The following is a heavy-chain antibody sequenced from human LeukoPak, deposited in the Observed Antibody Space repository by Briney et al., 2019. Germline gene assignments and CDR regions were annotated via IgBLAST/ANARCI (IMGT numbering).Heavy chain of an antibody. J-gene: IGHJ4*02. CDR1: GFTFSSHA. CDR2: ISYDGSNT. D-gene: IGHD4-17*01. CDR3: ARERRTVTTLDY. Sequence: GGSLRLSCAASGFTFSSHAIHWVRQAPGKGVEWVAGISYDGSNTYYADSVKGRFTTSRDSSKNTVYLQMSSLRAEDTAVYYCARERRTVTTLDYWGQGTLVTVST. V-gene: IGHV3-30-3*01.